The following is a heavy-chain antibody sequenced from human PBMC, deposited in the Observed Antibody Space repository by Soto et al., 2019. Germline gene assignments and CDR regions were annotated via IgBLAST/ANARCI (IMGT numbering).Heavy chain of an antibody. Sequence: VQLVESGGGVVQPGRSLRLSCAASGFTFSSYGMHWVRQAPGKGLEWVSAISGSGGSTYYADSVKGRFTISRDNSKNTLYLQMNSLRAEDTAVYYCAKEPVPAAILGNWFDPWGQGTLVTVSS. CDR1: GFTFSSYG. D-gene: IGHD2-2*02. CDR3: AKEPVPAAILGNWFDP. J-gene: IGHJ5*02. V-gene: IGHV3-23*04. CDR2: ISGSGGST.